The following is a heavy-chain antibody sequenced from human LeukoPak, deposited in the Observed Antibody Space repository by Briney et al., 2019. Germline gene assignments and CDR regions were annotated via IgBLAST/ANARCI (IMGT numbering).Heavy chain of an antibody. CDR2: INAGNGNT. D-gene: IGHD5-12*01. Sequence: VASVKVSCTASGYTFTSYAMHWVRQAPGQRLEWMGWINAGNGNTKYSQKFQGRVTITRDTSASTAYMELSSLRSEDTAVYYCARDQNIVATDRWVRYYGMDVWGQGTTVTVSS. CDR1: GYTFTSYA. J-gene: IGHJ6*02. V-gene: IGHV1-3*01. CDR3: ARDQNIVATDRWVRYYGMDV.